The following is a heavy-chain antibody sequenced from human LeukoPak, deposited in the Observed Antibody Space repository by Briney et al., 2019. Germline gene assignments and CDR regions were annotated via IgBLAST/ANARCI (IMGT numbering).Heavy chain of an antibody. Sequence: LSLTCTVSGGSISSSYWSWIRQPPGKGLEWVSGISWNSGSIGYADSVKGRFTISRDNAEKSLYLHMNSLRADDSAVYFCARLWGGLTMSRFLDSWGQGTPVTVSS. V-gene: IGHV3-9*01. J-gene: IGHJ1*01. CDR3: ARLWGGLTMSRFLDS. D-gene: IGHD3-16*01. CDR2: ISWNSGSI. CDR1: GGSISSSY.